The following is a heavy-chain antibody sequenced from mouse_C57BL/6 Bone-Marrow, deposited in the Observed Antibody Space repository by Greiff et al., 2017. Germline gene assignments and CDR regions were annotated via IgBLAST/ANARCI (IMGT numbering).Heavy chain of an antibody. CDR1: GFTFTDYY. CDR3: ARFRFATVGYYYAMDY. Sequence: EVQLVESGGGLVQPGGSLSLSCAASGFTFTDYYMRWVRQPPGKALEWLGFIRNKANGYTTEYSASVKGRFTITRDNSQSILYLQMNALRAEDSATYYCARFRFATVGYYYAMDYWGQGASETVYS. CDR2: IRNKANGYTT. D-gene: IGHD2-14*01. J-gene: IGHJ4*01. V-gene: IGHV7-3*01.